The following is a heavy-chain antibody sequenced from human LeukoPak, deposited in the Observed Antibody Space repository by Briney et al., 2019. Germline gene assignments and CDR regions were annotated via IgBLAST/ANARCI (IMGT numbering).Heavy chain of an antibody. D-gene: IGHD3-22*01. CDR3: AKDRPNRRIVVVASIDY. V-gene: IGHV3-23*01. CDR2: ISGSGGST. J-gene: IGHJ4*02. CDR1: GFTFSSYA. Sequence: GGSLRLSCAASGFTFSSYAMSWVRQAPGKGLEWVSAISGSGGSTYYADSVKGRFTISRDNSKNTLYLQMNSLRAEDTAVYYCAKDRPNRRIVVVASIDYWGQGTLVTVSS.